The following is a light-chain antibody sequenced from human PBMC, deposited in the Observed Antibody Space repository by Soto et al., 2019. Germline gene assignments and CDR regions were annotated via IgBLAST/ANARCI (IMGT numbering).Light chain of an antibody. CDR1: QGISSY. CDR2: AAS. CDR3: QQLLSYPIT. Sequence: DIQMTQSPSSLSASVGDRVTITCLASQGISSYLAWYQQKPGKAPKLLIYAASTLQSGVPLRFSGSGSGTSFTLTISSLQPEDFATYYCQQLLSYPITFGQGTRLEIK. V-gene: IGKV1-9*01. J-gene: IGKJ5*01.